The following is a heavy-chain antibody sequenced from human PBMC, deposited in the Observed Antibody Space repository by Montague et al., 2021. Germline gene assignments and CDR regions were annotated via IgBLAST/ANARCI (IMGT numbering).Heavy chain of an antibody. D-gene: IGHD3-3*01. Sequence: SLRLSCAASGFIFSTYVMSWVRQAPGEGLEWVSGINGNSIDIDYADSVKGRFTISRDNAKNSLYLQMNSLRAEDTAFYYCVKDTRDYYPDFWGQGILVTVSS. CDR1: GFIFSTYV. J-gene: IGHJ4*02. CDR3: VKDTRDYYPDF. V-gene: IGHV3-9*01. CDR2: INGNSIDI.